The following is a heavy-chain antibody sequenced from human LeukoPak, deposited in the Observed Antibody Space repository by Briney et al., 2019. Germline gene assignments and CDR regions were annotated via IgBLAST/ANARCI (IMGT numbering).Heavy chain of an antibody. J-gene: IGHJ1*01. CDR1: GFTFSSYR. Sequence: GGAPRVSWAASGFTFSSYRMQRVRQAPGKGLVWVSHISSDGSTTDYADSVKGRFTISRDNAKNTLYLQMNSLRAEDTAVYYCARDWGSAEHWGQGTLVSVSS. CDR2: ISSDGSTT. CDR3: ARDWGSAEH. D-gene: IGHD3-16*01. V-gene: IGHV3-74*01.